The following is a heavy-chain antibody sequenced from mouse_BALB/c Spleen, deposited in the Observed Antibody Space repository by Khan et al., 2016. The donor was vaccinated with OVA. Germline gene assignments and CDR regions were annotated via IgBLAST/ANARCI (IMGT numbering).Heavy chain of an antibody. V-gene: IGHV9-3*02. J-gene: IGHJ4*01. Sequence: QIQLVQSGPELKKPGETVKISCKASGYTFTNYGMNWVKQSPGKGLKWMGWINTNTGEPTYAEAFKGRFAFSLETSASTVYLQINNIKDEDTATYFCASSRWLLPPMDYGGQGTSVTVSS. CDR2: INTNTGEP. CDR3: ASSRWLLPPMDY. CDR1: GYTFTNYG. D-gene: IGHD2-3*01.